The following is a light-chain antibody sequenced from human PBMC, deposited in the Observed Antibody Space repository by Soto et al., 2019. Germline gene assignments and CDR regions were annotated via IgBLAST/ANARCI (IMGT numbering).Light chain of an antibody. CDR1: SSDVGGYNY. CDR2: EVS. CDR3: SSYAGSNNWD. V-gene: IGLV2-8*01. Sequence: QSALTQPPSASGSPGQSVTISCTGTSSDVGGYNYVSWYQQHPGKPPKLMIYEVSKRPSGVPARFSGSKSGNTASLTVSGLEAEDEADYYCSSYAGSNNWDFGTGTKLTVL. J-gene: IGLJ1*01.